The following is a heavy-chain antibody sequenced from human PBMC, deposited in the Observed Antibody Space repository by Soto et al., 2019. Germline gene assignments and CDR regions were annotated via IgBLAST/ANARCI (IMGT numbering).Heavy chain of an antibody. J-gene: IGHJ6*03. CDR3: ARTKTVTTGHYYYYIDV. CDR1: EFSFSAYG. Sequence: QVKLVESGGGVVRPGRSLRLSCVASEFSFSAYGMHWVRLAPGKGLQWVAVISYDGNDKYYADSVKGRFTISRDDSKNTLYLQMNSLRREDTAIYYCARTKTVTTGHYYYYIDVWGKGTTVTVSS. D-gene: IGHD4-17*01. CDR2: ISYDGNDK. V-gene: IGHV3-30*03.